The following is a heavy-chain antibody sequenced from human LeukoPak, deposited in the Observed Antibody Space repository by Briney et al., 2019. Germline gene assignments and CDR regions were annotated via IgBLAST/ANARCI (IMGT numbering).Heavy chain of an antibody. Sequence: GGSLRLSCAASGFTFRNYWMNWVRQAPGKGLEWVANIKQDGSEIYYVDSVKGRFTISRDNAKNSLYLQMNSLRAEDTAVYYCARNRGYYDSSGYSWWGQGTLVTVSS. CDR3: ARNRGYYDSSGYSW. CDR1: GFTFRNYW. D-gene: IGHD3-22*01. V-gene: IGHV3-7*01. J-gene: IGHJ4*02. CDR2: IKQDGSEI.